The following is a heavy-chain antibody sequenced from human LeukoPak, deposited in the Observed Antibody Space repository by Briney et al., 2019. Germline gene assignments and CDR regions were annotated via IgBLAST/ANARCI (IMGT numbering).Heavy chain of an antibody. CDR3: ARVCRPQVTYYDFWSGYYMAYYFDY. J-gene: IGHJ4*02. V-gene: IGHV4-39*07. CDR1: GGSISSSSYY. D-gene: IGHD3-3*01. CDR2: IYYSGST. Sequence: SETLSLTCTVSGGSISSSSYYWGWIRQPPGKGLEWIGSIYYSGSTYYNPSLKSRVTISVDTSKNQFSLKLSSVTAADTAVYYCARVCRPQVTYYDFWSGYYMAYYFDYWGQGTLVTVSS.